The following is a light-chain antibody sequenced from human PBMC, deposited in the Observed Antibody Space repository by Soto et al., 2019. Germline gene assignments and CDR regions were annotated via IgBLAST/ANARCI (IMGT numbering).Light chain of an antibody. CDR3: QQYTDWPWT. CDR2: GAS. Sequence: DTVMTQSPATLSVSPGERATLSCRASQSVNSNLAWYQQKSGQAPRLLIYGASTRATGIPVRFSGSGSGTEFTLTISSLQSEDSAVYYCQQYTDWPWTLGQGTKV. J-gene: IGKJ1*01. V-gene: IGKV3-15*01. CDR1: QSVNSN.